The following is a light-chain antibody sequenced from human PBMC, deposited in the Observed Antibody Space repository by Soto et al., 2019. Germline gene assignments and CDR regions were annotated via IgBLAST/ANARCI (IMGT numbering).Light chain of an antibody. Sequence: DIQMTQSPSTLSASVGDRVTITCRARQSISGWLAWYQQKPGKAPKLLIYDVSSLESGVPSRFSGSGSGTEFTLAISSLPPDDFETYYCQQYNSYPWTFGQGTKVDIK. CDR2: DVS. J-gene: IGKJ1*01. CDR3: QQYNSYPWT. CDR1: QSISGW. V-gene: IGKV1-5*01.